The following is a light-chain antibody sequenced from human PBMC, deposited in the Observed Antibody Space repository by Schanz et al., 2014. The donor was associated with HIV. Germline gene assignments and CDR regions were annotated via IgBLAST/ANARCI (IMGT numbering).Light chain of an antibody. CDR3: SSYAGTANVI. CDR2: DVT. J-gene: IGLJ2*01. V-gene: IGLV2-14*03. CDR1: SSDVGADNS. Sequence: QSALTQPASVSGSPGQSITISCTGTSSDVGADNSVSWYQQHPGRAPRLLVYDVTYRPSGVSNRFSGSKSGNTASLTISGLQPEDEADYHCSSYAGTANVIFGGGTKVTVL.